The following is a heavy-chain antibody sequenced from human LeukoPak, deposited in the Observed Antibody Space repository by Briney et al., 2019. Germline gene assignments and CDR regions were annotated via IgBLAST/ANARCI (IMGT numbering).Heavy chain of an antibody. Sequence: GGSLRLSCVASGFAFSFFAMSWLRQAPGKGLEWVSTINANSGTRSYAASVRGRFTISRDNSKNTLYLEMNSLTPEDTALYYCARDHYGGNSWDGYFDLWCHGILVTVSS. CDR2: INANSGTR. D-gene: IGHD4-23*01. CDR3: ARDHYGGNSWDGYFDL. V-gene: IGHV3-23*01. CDR1: GFAFSFFA. J-gene: IGHJ2*01.